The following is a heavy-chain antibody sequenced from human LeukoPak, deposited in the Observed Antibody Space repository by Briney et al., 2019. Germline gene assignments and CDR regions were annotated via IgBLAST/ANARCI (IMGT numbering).Heavy chain of an antibody. CDR2: ISGSGVST. CDR1: GITFSSYA. J-gene: IGHJ4*02. V-gene: IGHV3-23*01. Sequence: QSGGSLRLSCAASGITFSSYAMSWVRQAPGKGLEWVSAISGSGVSTYYADSVKGRFTISRDNSKNTLYLQMNSLRADDTAVYYCAKAYGGAATGTFDSWGQGTLVTVSS. CDR3: AKAYGGAATGTFDS. D-gene: IGHD6-13*01.